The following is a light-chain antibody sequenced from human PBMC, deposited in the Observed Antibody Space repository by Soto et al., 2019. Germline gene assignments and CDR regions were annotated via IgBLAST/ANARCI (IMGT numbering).Light chain of an antibody. Sequence: DIQMTQSPSSLSASVGDRVPITCRASQGISTYLNWYQHKPGKAPKLLIYAASSLQSGVPSRFSGSGSETDFTLTISSLQPEDFATYSCQQSYSTTWTFGQGTKVEMK. CDR2: AAS. V-gene: IGKV1-39*01. CDR3: QQSYSTTWT. J-gene: IGKJ1*01. CDR1: QGISTY.